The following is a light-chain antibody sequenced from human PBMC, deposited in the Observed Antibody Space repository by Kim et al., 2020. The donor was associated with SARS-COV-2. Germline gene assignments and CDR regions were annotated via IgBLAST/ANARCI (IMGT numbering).Light chain of an antibody. J-gene: IGKJ2*01. CDR3: QQYNRWPPYI. Sequence: VSPGESATLSCMASQSVGSNLAWYQQRPGQAPRLLISGASTRATGVPARFSGSGSGTEFTLTISSPQSEDFAVYYCQQYNRWPPYIFGQGTKLEI. CDR2: GAS. V-gene: IGKV3-15*01. CDR1: QSVGSN.